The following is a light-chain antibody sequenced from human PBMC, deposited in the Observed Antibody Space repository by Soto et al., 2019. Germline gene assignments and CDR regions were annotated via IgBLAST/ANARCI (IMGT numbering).Light chain of an antibody. Sequence: DIQMTQSPSSLSASVGDRVTITCRASQTISSYLNWYQQTPGRAPKLLIYAASSLQGGVPSRFSGSGSGTDFTLTISSLQPEDFATFYCQQTYSTPSTWTFGQGTKVAIK. CDR3: QQTYSTPSTWT. CDR2: AAS. V-gene: IGKV1-39*01. CDR1: QTISSY. J-gene: IGKJ1*01.